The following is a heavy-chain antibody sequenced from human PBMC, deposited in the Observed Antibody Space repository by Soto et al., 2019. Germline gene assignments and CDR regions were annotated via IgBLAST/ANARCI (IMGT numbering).Heavy chain of an antibody. J-gene: IGHJ6*02. CDR3: ARDPGIVVVPAAEYGMDV. D-gene: IGHD2-2*01. CDR1: GFTFSSYG. Sequence: GGSLRLSCAASGFTFSSYGMHWVRQAPGKGLEWVAVIWYEGSNKYYADSVKGRFTISRDNSKNTLYLQMNSLRAEDTAVYYCARDPGIVVVPAAEYGMDVWGQGTTVTVSS. CDR2: IWYEGSNK. V-gene: IGHV3-33*01.